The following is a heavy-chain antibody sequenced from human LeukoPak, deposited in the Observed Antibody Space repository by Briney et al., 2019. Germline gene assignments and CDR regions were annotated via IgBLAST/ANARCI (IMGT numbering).Heavy chain of an antibody. D-gene: IGHD6-19*01. CDR2: ISAYNGNT. V-gene: IGHV1-18*01. Sequence: ASVKVSCKASGYTFTSYGISWVRQAPGQGLEWMGWISAYNGNTNYAQKLQGRVTMTTDTSTSTAYMELRSLRSDDTAVYYCARDITLYSSGWYLDYWGQGTLVAVSS. CDR3: ARDITLYSSGWYLDY. CDR1: GYTFTSYG. J-gene: IGHJ4*02.